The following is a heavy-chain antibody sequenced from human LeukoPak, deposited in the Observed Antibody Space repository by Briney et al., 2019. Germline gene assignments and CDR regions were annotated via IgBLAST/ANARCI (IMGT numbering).Heavy chain of an antibody. CDR1: GCTFSSYG. CDR3: AKEVEYQLLQYYYYGMDV. CDR2: ISYDGSNK. J-gene: IGHJ6*04. V-gene: IGHV3-30*18. Sequence: GRSLRLSCAVSGCTFSSYGMHWVRQAPGKGLEWVAVISYDGSNKYYADSVKGRFTISRDNSKNTLYLQMNSLRAEDTAVYYCAKEVEYQLLQYYYYGMDVWGKGTTVTVSS. D-gene: IGHD2-2*01.